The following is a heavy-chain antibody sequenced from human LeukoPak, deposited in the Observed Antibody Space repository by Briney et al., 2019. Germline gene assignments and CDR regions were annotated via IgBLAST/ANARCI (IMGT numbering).Heavy chain of an antibody. Sequence: SETLSLTCTVSGDAISSGDYYWSWIRQPPGKGLEWIGYIYYSGSTYYNPSLKSRVTISVDTSKSQFSLKLSSVTAADTAVYYCARDTGIVGAILDYWGQGTLVTVSS. CDR3: ARDTGIVGAILDY. J-gene: IGHJ4*02. CDR1: GDAISSGDYY. D-gene: IGHD1-26*01. CDR2: IYYSGST. V-gene: IGHV4-30-4*08.